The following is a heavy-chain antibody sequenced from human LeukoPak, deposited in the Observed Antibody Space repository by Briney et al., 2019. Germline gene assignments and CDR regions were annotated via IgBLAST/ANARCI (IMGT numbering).Heavy chain of an antibody. J-gene: IGHJ4*02. V-gene: IGHV1-69*04. D-gene: IGHD5-18*01. CDR2: IIPILGIA. CDR3: ARAPGIQLWLLGY. CDR1: GYTFTSYD. Sequence: SVKVSCKASGYTFTSYDINWVRQATGQGLEWMGRIIPILGIANYAQKFQGRVTITADKSTSTAYMELSSLRSEDTAVYYCARAPGIQLWLLGYWGQGTLVTVSS.